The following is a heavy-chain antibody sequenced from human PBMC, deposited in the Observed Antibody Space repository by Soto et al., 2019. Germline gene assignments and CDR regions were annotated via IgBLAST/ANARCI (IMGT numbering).Heavy chain of an antibody. CDR3: ARLMGYSSPIGEYFQH. J-gene: IGHJ1*01. CDR2: IYYSGST. Sequence: SETLSLTCTVSGGSISSSSYYWGWIRQPPGKGLEWIGSIYYSGSTYYNPSLKSRVTISVDTSKNQFSLKLSSVTAADTAVYYCARLMGYSSPIGEYFQHWGQGTLVTVSS. D-gene: IGHD6-19*01. CDR1: GGSISSSSYY. V-gene: IGHV4-39*01.